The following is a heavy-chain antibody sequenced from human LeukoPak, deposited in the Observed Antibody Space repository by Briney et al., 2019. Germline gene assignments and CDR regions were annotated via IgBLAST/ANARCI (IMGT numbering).Heavy chain of an antibody. V-gene: IGHV4-34*01. CDR3: ARADIGLSFFDY. J-gene: IGHJ4*02. CDR2: IYHSGST. CDR1: GGSFSGYY. Sequence: PSETLSLTCAVYGGSFSGYYWSWIRQPPGKGLEWIGYIYHSGSTYYNPSLKSRVTVSVDRSKNQFSLKLSSVTAADTAVYYCARADIGLSFFDYWGQGTLVTVSS.